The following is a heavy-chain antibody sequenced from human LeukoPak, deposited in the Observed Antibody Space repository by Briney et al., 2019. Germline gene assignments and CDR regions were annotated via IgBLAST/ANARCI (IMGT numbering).Heavy chain of an antibody. CDR2: IIPILGIA. D-gene: IGHD3-3*01. V-gene: IGHV1-69*02. Sequence: SVKVSFKASGGTFSSYTISWVRQAPGQGLEWMGRIIPILGIANDEQKFQGRVTITADKSTSTAYMELSSLRSEDTAVYYCARATSITIFGVVPTDWGQGTLVTVSS. J-gene: IGHJ4*02. CDR1: GGTFSSYT. CDR3: ARATSITIFGVVPTD.